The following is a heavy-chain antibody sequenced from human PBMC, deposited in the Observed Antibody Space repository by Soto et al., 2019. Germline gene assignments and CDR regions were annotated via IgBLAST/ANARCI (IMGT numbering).Heavy chain of an antibody. J-gene: IGHJ4*02. CDR1: GFTFSSYA. V-gene: IGHV3-7*01. Sequence: GGSLRLSCAASGFTFSSYAMSWVRQAPGKGLDWMANIKEDGSEKYYADSLKGRFTISRDNANKSLYLQLNSLRDEDSAVYYCARDRSLAYWGQGTLVTVSS. CDR3: ARDRSLAY. CDR2: IKEDGSEK.